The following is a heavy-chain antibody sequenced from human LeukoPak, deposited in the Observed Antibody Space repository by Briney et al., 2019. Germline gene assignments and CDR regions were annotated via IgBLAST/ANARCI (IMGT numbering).Heavy chain of an antibody. CDR2: IYHSVST. Sequence: SETLSLTCTVSGGSTSSGGYYWSWIRQPPGKGPEWIGYIYHSVSTYYNPSLKSRVTISVDRSKNQFSLKLTSVTAADTAVYYCARVQSYSSLPLDYYYYYGMDVWGQGTTVTVSS. D-gene: IGHD6-19*01. V-gene: IGHV4-30-2*01. CDR3: ARVQSYSSLPLDYYYYYGMDV. CDR1: GGSTSSGGYY. J-gene: IGHJ6*02.